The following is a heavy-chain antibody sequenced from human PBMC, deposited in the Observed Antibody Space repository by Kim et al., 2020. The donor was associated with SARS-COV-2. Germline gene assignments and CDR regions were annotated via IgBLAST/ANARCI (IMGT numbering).Heavy chain of an antibody. CDR1: GGTFSSYA. CDR3: ARDGRQARLAYYDFWSGNYFDY. V-gene: IGHV1-69*13. J-gene: IGHJ4*02. CDR2: IIPIFGTA. D-gene: IGHD3-3*01. Sequence: SVKVSCKASGGTFSSYAISWVRQAPGQGLEWMGGIIPIFGTANYAQKFQGRVTITADESTSTAYMELSSLRSEDTAVYYCARDGRQARLAYYDFWSGNYFDYWGQGTLVTVSS.